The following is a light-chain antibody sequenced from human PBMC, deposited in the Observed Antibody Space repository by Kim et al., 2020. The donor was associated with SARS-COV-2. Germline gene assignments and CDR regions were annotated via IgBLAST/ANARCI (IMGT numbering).Light chain of an antibody. V-gene: IGKV1-5*03. CDR2: KAS. CDR3: QQYYSFPST. J-gene: IGKJ2*01. CDR1: QSVSDW. Sequence: DIQMTQSPSTLSSSVGDRVTITCRASQSVSDWLAWYQQKPGKAPKLLIYKASTLESGVPSRFSGSRSGTEFTLTISSLQPDDFATYYCQQYYSFPSTLAQGPKLEI.